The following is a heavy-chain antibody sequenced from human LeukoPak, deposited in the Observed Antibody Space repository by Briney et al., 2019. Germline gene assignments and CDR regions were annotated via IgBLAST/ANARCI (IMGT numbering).Heavy chain of an antibody. CDR3: AKAGYSSSWYWGGFDY. CDR2: ISASGGST. J-gene: IGHJ4*02. D-gene: IGHD6-13*01. V-gene: IGHV3-23*01. CDR1: GFTFSSSA. Sequence: GGSLRLSCAASGFTFSSSAMSWVRQVPGKGLEWVSGISASGGSTYYANSVRGRFTISRDNSKNTLYLQMNSLRAEDTAVYYCAKAGYSSSWYWGGFDYWGQGTLVTVSS.